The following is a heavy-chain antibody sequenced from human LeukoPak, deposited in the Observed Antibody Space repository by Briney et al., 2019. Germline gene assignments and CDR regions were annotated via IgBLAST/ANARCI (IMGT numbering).Heavy chain of an antibody. CDR3: ARKIAVAAVWFDP. D-gene: IGHD6-19*01. V-gene: IGHV4-61*08. CDR2: IYYSGST. Sequence: PSETLSLTCTVSGGSISSGDYYWSWIRQPPGKGLEWIGYIYYSGSTNYNPSLKSRVTISVDTSKNQFSLKLSSVTAADTAVYYCARKIAVAAVWFDPWGQGTLVTVSS. J-gene: IGHJ5*02. CDR1: GGSISSGDYY.